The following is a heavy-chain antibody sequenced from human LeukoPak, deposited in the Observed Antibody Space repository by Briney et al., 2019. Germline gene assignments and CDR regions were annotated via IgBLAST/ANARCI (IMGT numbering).Heavy chain of an antibody. CDR2: IYSGGST. CDR3: ARDWVGYSGYANPYYYYGMDV. Sequence: GGSLRLSCAASGFTVSSNYMSWVRQAPGKGLEWVSVIYSGGSTYYADSVKGRFTISRHNSKNTLYLQMNSLRAKDTAVYYCARDWVGYSGYANPYYYYGMDVWGQGTTVTVSS. CDR1: GFTVSSNY. V-gene: IGHV3-53*04. J-gene: IGHJ6*02. D-gene: IGHD5-12*01.